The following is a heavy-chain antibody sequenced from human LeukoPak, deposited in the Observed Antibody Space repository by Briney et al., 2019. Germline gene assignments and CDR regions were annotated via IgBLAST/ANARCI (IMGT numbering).Heavy chain of an antibody. J-gene: IGHJ3*02. CDR3: AREILRFDI. CDR1: GYSFNSQG. V-gene: IGHV7-4-1*02. CDR2: NNTDSGNP. Sequence: ASVKVSCKASGYSFNSQGMNWVRQAPGQGLEWMGWNNTDSGNPTYAQGFTGRFVFSLDSSVSTAYLQISNLMPEDTAKYYCAREILRFDIWGQGTMVTVSS.